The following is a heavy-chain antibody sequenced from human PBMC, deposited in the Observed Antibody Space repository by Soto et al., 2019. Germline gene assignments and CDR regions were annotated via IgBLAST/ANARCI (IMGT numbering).Heavy chain of an antibody. CDR3: AKGIGLIDYDSSGYYWYFDL. CDR1: GVTCVSYG. CDR2: ISGSGGST. D-gene: IGHD3-22*01. Sequence: TGGSLRLSCAASGVTCVSYGRSWVRQAQGKGLEWVSAISGSGGSTYYADSVKGRFTISRDNSKNTLYLQMNGLRAEDTAVYYCAKGIGLIDYDSSGYYWYFDLWGRGTLVTVSS. J-gene: IGHJ2*01. V-gene: IGHV3-23*01.